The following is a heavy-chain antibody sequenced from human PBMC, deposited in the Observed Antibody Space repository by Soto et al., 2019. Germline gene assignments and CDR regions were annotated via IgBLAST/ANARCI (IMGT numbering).Heavy chain of an antibody. CDR1: GGTFSSYT. D-gene: IGHD2-15*01. V-gene: IGHV1-69*02. CDR3: ARAPDSVVVAATQRFWFDP. CDR2: IIPILGIA. J-gene: IGHJ5*02. Sequence: QVQLVQSGAEVQKPGSSVKVSCKASGGTFSSYTISWVRQAPGQGLEWMGRIIPILGIANYAQKFQGRVTITADKSTSTAYMELSSLRSEDTAVYYCARAPDSVVVAATQRFWFDPWGQGTLVTVSS.